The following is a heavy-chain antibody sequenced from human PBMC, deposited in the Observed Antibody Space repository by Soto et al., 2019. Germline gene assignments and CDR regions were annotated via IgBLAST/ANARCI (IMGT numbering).Heavy chain of an antibody. J-gene: IGHJ6*02. Sequence: SETLSLTCTVSGCSISRSSYYWGWIRQPPGKGLEWIGNVYYGGSTYYNPSLKSRVTISVETSKSQFSLKLSSVTAADTAVYYCAGGDYYHSSGYYFYYYTMDVWGQGTTVTVSS. D-gene: IGHD3-22*01. V-gene: IGHV4-39*01. CDR1: GCSISRSSYY. CDR2: VYYGGST. CDR3: AGGDYYHSSGYYFYYYTMDV.